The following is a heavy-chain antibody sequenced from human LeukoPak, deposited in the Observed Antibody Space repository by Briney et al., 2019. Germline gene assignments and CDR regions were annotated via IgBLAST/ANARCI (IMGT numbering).Heavy chain of an antibody. CDR2: IYHSGST. CDR3: ARRTTYVGWLPSESPSCFDY. J-gene: IGHJ4*02. Sequence: SETLSLTCTVSGYSISSGYYWGWIRQPPGKGLEWIGNIYHSGSTYYNSSLKSRLTISIDTSKNQFSLKLTSVTAADTAVYDCARRTTYVGWLPSESPSCFDYWGQGTLVTVSS. D-gene: IGHD5-12*01. V-gene: IGHV4-38-2*02. CDR1: GYSISSGYY.